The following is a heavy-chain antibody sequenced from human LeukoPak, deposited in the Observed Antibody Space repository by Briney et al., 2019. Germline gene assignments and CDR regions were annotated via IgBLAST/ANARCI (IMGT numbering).Heavy chain of an antibody. D-gene: IGHD6-13*01. V-gene: IGHV5-51*01. CDR2: IYPGDSDT. Sequence: GESLQISSKASGYCFTSYWIGWVRPTPGKGLEWMGIIYPGDSDTRYSPSFQGQVTISADKSISTAYLQWSSLKAADTAMYYCARPTNAGIASEFDYCGEGSLVAVSS. J-gene: IGHJ4*02. CDR3: ARPTNAGIASEFDY. CDR1: GYCFTSYW.